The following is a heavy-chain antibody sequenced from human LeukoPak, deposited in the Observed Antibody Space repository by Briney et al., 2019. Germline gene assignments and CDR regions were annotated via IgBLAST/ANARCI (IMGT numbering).Heavy chain of an antibody. V-gene: IGHV3-53*01. CDR2: IYSGGST. D-gene: IGHD2-15*01. Sequence: GGSLRLSCAASGFTVSSNYMSWVRQAPGKGLEWVSVIYSGGSTYYADSVKGRFTIPRDNSKNTLYLQMNSLRAEDTAVYYCARAPRYCSGGSCGYLFDYWGQGTLVTVSS. CDR1: GFTVSSNY. J-gene: IGHJ4*02. CDR3: ARAPRYCSGGSCGYLFDY.